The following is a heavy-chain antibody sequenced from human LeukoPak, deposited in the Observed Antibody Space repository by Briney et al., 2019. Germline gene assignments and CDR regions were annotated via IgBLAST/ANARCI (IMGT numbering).Heavy chain of an antibody. CDR1: GYTVTSYG. V-gene: IGHV1-18*01. CDR3: ARVLGYCSSTSCYAFDI. CDR2: ISAYNGNT. Sequence: ASVKVSCKASGYTVTSYGISWVRQAPGQGLEWIGWISAYNGNTNYAQKLQGRVTMTTDTSTSTAYMELRSLRSDDTAVYYCARVLGYCSSTSCYAFDIWGQGTMVTVSS. J-gene: IGHJ3*02. D-gene: IGHD2-2*01.